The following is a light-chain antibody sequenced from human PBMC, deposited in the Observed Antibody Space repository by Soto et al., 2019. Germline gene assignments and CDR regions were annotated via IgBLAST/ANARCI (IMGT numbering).Light chain of an antibody. CDR3: QQCYMGWT. Sequence: DIQMTQSPSTLSASLGDRVTITCRASQGIGRFLAWYHHQPGKAPKLLIYDASTLESGVPSRFSGTGSGTEFTFSITSLQPEDFGTYYCQQCYMGWTFGQGTKVDI. J-gene: IGKJ1*01. CDR2: DAS. V-gene: IGKV1-5*01. CDR1: QGIGRF.